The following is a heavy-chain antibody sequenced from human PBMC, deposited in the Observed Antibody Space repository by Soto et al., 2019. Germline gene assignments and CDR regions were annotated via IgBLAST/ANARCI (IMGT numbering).Heavy chain of an antibody. J-gene: IGHJ6*02. CDR1: GFTFSSYA. CDR2: ISGSGGST. V-gene: IGHV3-23*01. D-gene: IGHD3-3*01. CDR3: AKEGLGYDFWSGYPYYYYGMDV. Sequence: GGSLRLSCAASGFTFSSYAMSWVRQAPGKGLEWVSAISGSGGSTYYADSVKGQFTISRDNSKNTLYLQMNSLRAEDTAVYYCAKEGLGYDFWSGYPYYYYGMDVWGQGTTVTVSS.